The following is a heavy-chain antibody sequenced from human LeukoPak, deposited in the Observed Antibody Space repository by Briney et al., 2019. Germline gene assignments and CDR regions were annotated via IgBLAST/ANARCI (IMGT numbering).Heavy chain of an antibody. J-gene: IGHJ6*02. CDR2: ISGSGGST. V-gene: IGHV3-23*01. Sequence: PGGSLRLSCAASGFTFTGFAMSWVRQAPGKGLEWVSAISGSGGSTYYADSVKGRFTISRDNSKNTLYLQMNSLRAGDTAVYYCAKEVVAARRYYYYGMDVWGQGTTVTVSS. CDR1: GFTFTGFA. CDR3: AKEVVAARRYYYYGMDV. D-gene: IGHD6-6*01.